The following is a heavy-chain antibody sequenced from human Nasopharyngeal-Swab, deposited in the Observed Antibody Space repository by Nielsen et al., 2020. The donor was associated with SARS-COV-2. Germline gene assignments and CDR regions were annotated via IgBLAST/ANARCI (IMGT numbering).Heavy chain of an antibody. D-gene: IGHD2-21*02. CDR3: AKEAPSCGADCRSLSDY. J-gene: IGHJ4*02. CDR2: INGGGSLT. V-gene: IGHV3-23*01. Sequence: GGSLRLSCAASGFTFNTYSMTWVRKAPGQGLEWVSLINGGGSLTYYADSVKGRFTISRANSKNTLYLQMNRLKADDTAIYYCAKEAPSCGADCRSLSDYWGQGILVTVSS. CDR1: GFTFNTYS.